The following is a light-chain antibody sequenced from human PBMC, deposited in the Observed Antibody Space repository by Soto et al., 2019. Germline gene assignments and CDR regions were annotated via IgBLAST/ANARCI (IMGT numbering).Light chain of an antibody. CDR2: GTF. J-gene: IGKJ2*01. CDR3: QQYGSSPYT. Sequence: EIVLTQSPGTLSLSPGERATLSCRASESISSNDLAWYQQKPGQAPRLLIYGTFNRATGIPDRFSGSGSGTDFTLTISRLEPEDFAVYFCQQYGSSPYTFGQGTKLEI. CDR1: ESISSND. V-gene: IGKV3-20*01.